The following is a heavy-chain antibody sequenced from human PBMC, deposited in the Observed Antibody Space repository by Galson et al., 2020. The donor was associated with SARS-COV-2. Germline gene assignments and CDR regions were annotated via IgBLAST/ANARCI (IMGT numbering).Heavy chain of an antibody. D-gene: IGHD3-16*01. V-gene: IGHV4-4*02. Sequence: SETLSLTCAVSGFSITSNNWWIWVRQTPGRGLEWIGEIHHGRSPNYNPSLRSRVTISIDTSKNQFSLRLNSVTAADTAVYFCARDPRAYDNALLYYGVDVWGQGTSVTVTS. CDR3: ARDPRAYDNALLYYGVDV. CDR1: GFSITSNNW. CDR2: IHHGRSP. J-gene: IGHJ6*02.